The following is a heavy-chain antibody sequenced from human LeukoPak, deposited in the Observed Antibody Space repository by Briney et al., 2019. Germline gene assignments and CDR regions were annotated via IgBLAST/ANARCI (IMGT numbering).Heavy chain of an antibody. J-gene: IGHJ4*02. Sequence: GGSLRLSCAASGFTFSSYWMHWVRQAPGKGLVWVSRTNSDGSSTSYADSVKGRFTISRDNAKNTLYLQMNSLRAEDTAVYYCARGDIVVVVAATRVGDYWGQGTLVTVSS. V-gene: IGHV3-74*01. CDR3: ARGDIVVVVAATRVGDY. CDR1: GFTFSSYW. CDR2: TNSDGSST. D-gene: IGHD2-15*01.